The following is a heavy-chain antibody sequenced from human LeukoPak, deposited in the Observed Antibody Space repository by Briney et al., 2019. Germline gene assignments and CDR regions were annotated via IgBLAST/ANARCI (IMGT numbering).Heavy chain of an antibody. D-gene: IGHD6-19*01. Sequence: PSETLSLTCTVSGGAISSYSWSWIRQPPGKGLEWIGYIYYSGSTNYSPSLKSRVTISVDTSKNQFSLKLTSVTAADTAVYYCARDRSGIAVAEGWLDPWGQGTLVTVSS. CDR2: IYYSGST. J-gene: IGHJ5*02. CDR3: ARDRSGIAVAEGWLDP. V-gene: IGHV4-59*01. CDR1: GGAISSYS.